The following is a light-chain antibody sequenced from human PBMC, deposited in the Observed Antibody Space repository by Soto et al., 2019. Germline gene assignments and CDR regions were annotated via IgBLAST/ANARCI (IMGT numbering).Light chain of an antibody. Sequence: DIQLTQSPSFLSASVGDRVTVSCRASQDISTSLAWFQQKAGKVPQLLVYPASTLQDGVPSRFSGSGAGTYFTLTINHLQAEDFATYYCQHLRTYPFSFGQGTKLDIK. V-gene: IGKV1-9*01. CDR1: QDISTS. CDR3: QHLRTYPFS. J-gene: IGKJ2*03. CDR2: PAS.